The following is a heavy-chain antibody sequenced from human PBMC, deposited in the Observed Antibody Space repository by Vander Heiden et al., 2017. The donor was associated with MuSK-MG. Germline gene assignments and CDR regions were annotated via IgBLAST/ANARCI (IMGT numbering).Heavy chain of an antibody. CDR3: ASTVMDV. CDR1: GYTVTGDD. V-gene: IGHV1-2*02. D-gene: IGHD2-8*02. Sequence: QAPLVQSGAALKKPGASLQGPCKASGYTVTGDDMHWVRQAPGQGREWMGWINPNSGGTNYAQKFKGRVTMTRDTSISTAYMELSRLRSDDTAVYYCASTVMDVWGKGTTVTVSS. CDR2: INPNSGGT. J-gene: IGHJ6*03.